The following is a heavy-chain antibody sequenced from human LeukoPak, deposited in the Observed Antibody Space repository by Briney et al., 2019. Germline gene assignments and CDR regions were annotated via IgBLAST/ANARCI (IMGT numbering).Heavy chain of an antibody. J-gene: IGHJ4*02. V-gene: IGHV4-4*07. CDR2: AYTSEYT. D-gene: IGHD2-2*01. CDR1: GDSISRYY. Sequence: SETLSLTCTVSGDSISRYYWSWIRQPAGKGLEWIGQAYTSEYTEYNPSLMHRITMSVDTSKNQFSLKLSSVTAADTAVYYCAREITSTSRHFDYWGQGTLVTVSS. CDR3: AREITSTSRHFDY.